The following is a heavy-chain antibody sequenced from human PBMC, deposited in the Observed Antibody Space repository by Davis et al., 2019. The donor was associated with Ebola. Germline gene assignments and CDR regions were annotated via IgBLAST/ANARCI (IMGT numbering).Heavy chain of an antibody. D-gene: IGHD4-11*01. V-gene: IGHV3-74*01. CDR3: ARMTTVTIAFDI. CDR1: GFTFSSYW. Sequence: GEPLKISCAASGFTFSSYWMHWVRQAPGKGLVWVSRINSDGSSTSYADSVKGRFTISRDNAKNTLYLQMNSLRAEDTAVYYCARMTTVTIAFDIWGQGTMVTVSS. J-gene: IGHJ3*02. CDR2: INSDGSST.